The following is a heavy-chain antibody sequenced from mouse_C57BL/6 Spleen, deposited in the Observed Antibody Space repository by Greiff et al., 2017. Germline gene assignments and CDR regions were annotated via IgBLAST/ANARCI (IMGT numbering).Heavy chain of an antibody. V-gene: IGHV14-4*01. CDR2: IDPENGDT. CDR1: GFNIKDDY. J-gene: IGHJ2*01. Sequence: VHLQQPGAELVRPGASVKLSCTASGFNIKDDYMHWVKQRPEQGLEWIGWIDPENGDTEYASKFQGKATITADTSSNTAYLQLSSLTSEDTAVYYCTTHPFDYWGQGTTLTVSS. CDR3: TTHPFDY.